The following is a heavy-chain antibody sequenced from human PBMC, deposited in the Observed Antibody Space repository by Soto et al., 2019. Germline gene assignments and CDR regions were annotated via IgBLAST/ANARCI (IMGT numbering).Heavy chain of an antibody. CDR1: GFTFSNYA. CDR2: ISGSGSST. Sequence: GGSLRLSCASSGFTFSNYAMNLVRQAPGKGLEWVSVISGSGSSTYYADSVKGRFTISRDNSKNTLYLQMNSLRAEDTAVYYCAKVPGYDSSGYFDYWGQGTLVTVSS. D-gene: IGHD3-22*01. CDR3: AKVPGYDSSGYFDY. V-gene: IGHV3-23*01. J-gene: IGHJ4*02.